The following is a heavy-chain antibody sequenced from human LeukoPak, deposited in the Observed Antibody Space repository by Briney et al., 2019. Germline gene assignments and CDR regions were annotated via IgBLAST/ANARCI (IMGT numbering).Heavy chain of an antibody. D-gene: IGHD6-6*01. Sequence: PSETLSLTCTVSGGSISSGGYYWSWIRQHPGKGLEWIGYIYCSGSTYYNPSLKSRVTISVDTSKNQFSLKLSSVTAADTAVYYCARYSSSFGWFDPWGQGTLVTVSS. CDR3: ARYSSSFGWFDP. CDR1: GGSISSGGYY. V-gene: IGHV4-31*03. CDR2: IYCSGST. J-gene: IGHJ5*02.